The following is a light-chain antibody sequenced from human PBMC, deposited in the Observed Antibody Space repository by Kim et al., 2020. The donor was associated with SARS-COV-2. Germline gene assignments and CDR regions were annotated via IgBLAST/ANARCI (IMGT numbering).Light chain of an antibody. CDR1: SRRSYY. Sequence: AVGQTGRITCQGDSRRSYYASWYQQKPGQAPVLVIYGKNNRPSGIPDRFSGSSSGNTAYLTITGAQAEDEADYYCNSRDSSGNHWVFGGGTQLTVL. V-gene: IGLV3-19*01. CDR3: NSRDSSGNHWV. J-gene: IGLJ3*02. CDR2: GKN.